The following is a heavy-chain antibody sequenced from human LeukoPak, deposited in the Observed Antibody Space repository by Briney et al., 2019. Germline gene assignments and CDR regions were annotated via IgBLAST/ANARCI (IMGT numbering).Heavy chain of an antibody. J-gene: IGHJ4*02. CDR2: ISAYNGNT. V-gene: IGHV1-18*04. Sequence: ASVKVSCKASGYTFTGYYMHWVRQAPGQGLEWMGWISAYNGNTNYAQKLQGRVTMTTDTSTSTAYMELRSLRSDDTAVYYCARDLGGATEFDYWGQGTLVTVSS. D-gene: IGHD1-26*01. CDR1: GYTFTGYY. CDR3: ARDLGGATEFDY.